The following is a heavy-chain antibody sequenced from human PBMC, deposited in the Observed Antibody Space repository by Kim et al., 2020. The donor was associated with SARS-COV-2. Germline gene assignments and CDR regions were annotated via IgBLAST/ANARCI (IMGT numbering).Heavy chain of an antibody. D-gene: IGHD2-2*01. CDR2: IYYSGST. V-gene: IGHV4-39*01. J-gene: IGHJ6*02. CDR3: ARLTIVVVPAATNYYYGMDV. CDR1: GGSISSSSYY. Sequence: SETLSLTCTVSGGSISSSSYYWGWIRQPPGKGLEWIGSIYYSGSTYYNPSLKSRVTISVDTSKNQFSLKLSSVTAADTAVYYCARLTIVVVPAATNYYYGMDVWGQGTTVTVSS.